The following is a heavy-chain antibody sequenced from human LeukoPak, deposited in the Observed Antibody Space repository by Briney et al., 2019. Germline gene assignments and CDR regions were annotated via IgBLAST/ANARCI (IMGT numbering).Heavy chain of an antibody. Sequence: GGSLRVSCSASGFTFSSYAMHWVRQAPGKGLEYVSAISSNGGSTYYADSVKGRFTISRDNSKNTLYLQMSSLRAEDTAVYYCVKDSAGGGSGWYYFDYWGQGTLVTVSS. D-gene: IGHD6-19*01. CDR2: ISSNGGST. CDR1: GFTFSSYA. CDR3: VKDSAGGGSGWYYFDY. V-gene: IGHV3-64D*06. J-gene: IGHJ4*02.